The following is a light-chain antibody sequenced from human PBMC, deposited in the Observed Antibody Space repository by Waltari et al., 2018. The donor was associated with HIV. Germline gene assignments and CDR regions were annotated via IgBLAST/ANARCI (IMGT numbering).Light chain of an antibody. V-gene: IGLV3-25*03. CDR2: KVT. CDR3: QSADSDNTYNWV. J-gene: IGLJ3*02. CDR1: DMPDHY. Sequence: SQLTQPPSVSVSPGQTATITCSGDDMPDHYLYWYQQKPGQAPVLVMYKVTERPSGIPERFSGSSSGTTVTLTIMGVQPEDEADYYCQSADSDNTYNWVFGGGTKLTVL.